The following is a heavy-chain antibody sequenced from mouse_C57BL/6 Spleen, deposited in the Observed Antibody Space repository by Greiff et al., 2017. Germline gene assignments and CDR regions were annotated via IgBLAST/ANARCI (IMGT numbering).Heavy chain of an antibody. J-gene: IGHJ2*01. CDR1: GYSFTGYY. V-gene: IGHV1-42*01. Sequence: VQLKESGPELVKPGASVKISCKASGYSFTGYYMNWVKQSPEKSLEWIGEINPSTGGTTYNQKFKAKATLTVAKSSSTAYMQLKSLTSEDSAVYYCARGITTVVAPNFDYWGQGTTLTVSS. D-gene: IGHD1-1*01. CDR2: INPSTGGT. CDR3: ARGITTVVAPNFDY.